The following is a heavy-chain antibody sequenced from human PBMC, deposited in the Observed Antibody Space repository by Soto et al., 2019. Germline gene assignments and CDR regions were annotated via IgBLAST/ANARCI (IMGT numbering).Heavy chain of an antibody. V-gene: IGHV3-23*01. CDR2: ISGSGGST. J-gene: IGHJ4*02. Sequence: PGGSLSLSCAASGFTFSSYAMSWVRQAPGKGLEWVSAISGSGGSTYYADSVKGRFTISRDNSKNTLSLQMNSLRAEDTAVYYCAKGLGYSSGWYGVDYWGQGTLVTVSS. D-gene: IGHD6-19*01. CDR3: AKGLGYSSGWYGVDY. CDR1: GFTFSSYA.